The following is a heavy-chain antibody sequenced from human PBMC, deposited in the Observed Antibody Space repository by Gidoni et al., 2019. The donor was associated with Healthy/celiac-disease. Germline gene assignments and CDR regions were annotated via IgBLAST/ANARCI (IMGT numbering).Heavy chain of an antibody. D-gene: IGHD2-2*01. CDR1: GFTFSDYY. CDR2: IISSGSTI. Sequence: QVQLVESGGGLVKPGGSLRLACAASGFTFSDYYMSWIRQAPGKGLEWVSYIISSGSTIYYADSVKGRFTISRDNAKTSLYLQMNSLRAEDTAVYYCARDQYCSSTSCYDGYYYGMDVWGQGTTVTVSS. V-gene: IGHV3-11*01. J-gene: IGHJ6*02. CDR3: ARDQYCSSTSCYDGYYYGMDV.